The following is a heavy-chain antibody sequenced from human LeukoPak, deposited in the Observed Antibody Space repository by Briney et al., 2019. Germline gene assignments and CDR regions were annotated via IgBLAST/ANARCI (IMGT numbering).Heavy chain of an antibody. V-gene: IGHV4-34*01. D-gene: IGHD3-22*01. CDR3: ARGPPLAYYGTGGYYFFDY. Sequence: PSETLSLTCSAYGGSFGGYFWSWIRQPPGEGLEWIGEVNHSGSTNYNPSLKSRATISVDTSRTQFSLNLRSVTAADTAVYYCARGPPLAYYGTGGYYFFDYWGQGILVTVSP. J-gene: IGHJ4*02. CDR2: VNHSGST. CDR1: GGSFGGYF.